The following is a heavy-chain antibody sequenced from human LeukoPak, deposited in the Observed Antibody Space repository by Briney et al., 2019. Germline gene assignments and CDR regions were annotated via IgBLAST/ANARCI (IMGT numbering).Heavy chain of an antibody. Sequence: ASVKVSCKASGGTFSSYAISWVRQAPGQGLEWMGRIIPILGIANYAQKFQGRVTITADKSTSTAYMELSSLRSEDTAVYYCARERESGGYNPDFDYWGQGTLVTVSS. D-gene: IGHD1-26*01. CDR3: ARERESGGYNPDFDY. V-gene: IGHV1-69*04. J-gene: IGHJ4*02. CDR2: IIPILGIA. CDR1: GGTFSSYA.